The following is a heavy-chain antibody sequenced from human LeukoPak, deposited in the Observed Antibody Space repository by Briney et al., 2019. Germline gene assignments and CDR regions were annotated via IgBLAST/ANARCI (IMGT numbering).Heavy chain of an antibody. V-gene: IGHV3-30-3*01. CDR1: GFTFSSYA. CDR3: ARVLYSSSPKFDY. J-gene: IGHJ4*02. CDR2: ISYDGSNK. D-gene: IGHD6-6*01. Sequence: GGSLRLSCAASGFTFSSYAMHWVRQAPGKGLEWVAVISYDGSNKYYADSVKGRFTISRDNSKNTLYPQMNSLRAEDTAVYYCARVLYSSSPKFDYWGQGTLVTVSS.